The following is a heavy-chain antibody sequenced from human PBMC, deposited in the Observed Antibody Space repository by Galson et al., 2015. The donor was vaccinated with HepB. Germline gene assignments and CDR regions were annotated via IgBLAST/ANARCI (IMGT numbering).Heavy chain of an antibody. Sequence: SLRLSCAASGFTFSSYSMNWVRQAPGKGLEWVSYISSSSSTIYYADSVKGRFTISRDNAKNSLYLQMNSLRDEDTAVYYCARDVVVLAAPFYYMDVWGKGTTVTVSS. CDR1: GFTFSSYS. CDR3: ARDVVVLAAPFYYMDV. D-gene: IGHD2-2*01. V-gene: IGHV3-48*02. J-gene: IGHJ6*03. CDR2: ISSSSSTI.